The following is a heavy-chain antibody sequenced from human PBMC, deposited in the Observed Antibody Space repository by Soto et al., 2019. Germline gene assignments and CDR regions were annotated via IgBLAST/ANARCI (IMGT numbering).Heavy chain of an antibody. CDR3: ARVRSYMLFDY. D-gene: IGHD1-26*01. CDR2: IYYSGST. Sequence: SETLSLTCTVSGGSISSYYWSCIRQPPGKGLEWIVYIYYSGSTNYNPSLKSRVTISVDTSKNQFSLKLSSVTAADTAVYYCARVRSYMLFDYWGQGTLVTVS. J-gene: IGHJ4*02. V-gene: IGHV4-59*01. CDR1: GGSISSYY.